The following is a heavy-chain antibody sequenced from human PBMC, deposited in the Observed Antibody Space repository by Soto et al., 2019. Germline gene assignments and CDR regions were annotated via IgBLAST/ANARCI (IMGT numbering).Heavy chain of an antibody. D-gene: IGHD2-15*01. CDR2: ISYIGNT. CDR3: ASEVVVGAAVDH. V-gene: IGHV4-31*03. Sequence: QVQLEESGPGLVKPSQTLSLTCTVSGGSISSCSYYWNWIRQHPGKGLEWIGYISYIGNTYYTPSLKSRVTMSVDTSKKPYALNMSTVTAADTGVYYCASEVVVGAAVDHWRKGTLVTVSS. CDR1: GGSISSCSYY. J-gene: IGHJ1*01.